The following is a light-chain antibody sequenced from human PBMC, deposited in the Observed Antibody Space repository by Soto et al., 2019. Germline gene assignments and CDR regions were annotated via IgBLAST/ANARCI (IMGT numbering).Light chain of an antibody. CDR1: QSVSSN. V-gene: IGKV3-15*01. J-gene: IGKJ4*01. Sequence: EIVMTQSPATLSVSPGERATLSCRASQSVSSNLAWYQQKPGQAPRLLVYGASTRATGITARFSGSGSGTQFTLTITSLQSEDVAVYYCQQHNNWPLTFGGGTKVEIK. CDR2: GAS. CDR3: QQHNNWPLT.